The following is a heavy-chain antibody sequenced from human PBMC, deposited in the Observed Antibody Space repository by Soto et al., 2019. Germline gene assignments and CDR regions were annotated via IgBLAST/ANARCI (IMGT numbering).Heavy chain of an antibody. CDR3: ARQPKGATRPRHFDY. Sequence: GESLKISFKGSGYSFTSYWIGWVRQMPGKGLEWMGIIYPGDSDTRYSPSFQGQVTISADKSISTAYLQWSSLKASDTAMYYCARQPKGATRPRHFDYWGQGTLVTVSS. CDR1: GYSFTSYW. J-gene: IGHJ4*02. V-gene: IGHV5-51*01. CDR2: IYPGDSDT. D-gene: IGHD1-26*01.